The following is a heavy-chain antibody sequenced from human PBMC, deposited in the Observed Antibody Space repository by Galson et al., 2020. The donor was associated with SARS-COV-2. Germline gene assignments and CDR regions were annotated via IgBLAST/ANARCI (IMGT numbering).Heavy chain of an antibody. CDR3: AKVSRGSYSLQVDAFDI. CDR2: NSWNSGSI. CDR1: GFPFDDYA. J-gene: IGHJ3*02. V-gene: IGHV3-9*01. D-gene: IGHD1-26*01. Sequence: GGSLSLSCAASGFPFDDYAMHWARPAPGEGLEGVSSNSWNSGSIGHADSVKGRFTISRDNAKNSLYLQMNSLRAEDTAVYYCAKVSRGSYSLQVDAFDIWGQGTMVTVSS.